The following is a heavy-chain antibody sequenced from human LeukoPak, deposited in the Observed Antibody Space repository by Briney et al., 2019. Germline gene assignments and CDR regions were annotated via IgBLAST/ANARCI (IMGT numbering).Heavy chain of an antibody. V-gene: IGHV3-30*18. CDR2: ISYDGSNK. Sequence: GGSLRLSCAASGFTFSSYGMHWVRQAPGKGLEWVAVISYDGSNKYYADSVKGRFTISRDNSKNTLYLQMNSLRAEDTAVYYCAKDRRVFDNCFDYWGQGTLVTVSS. D-gene: IGHD6-13*01. CDR3: AKDRRVFDNCFDY. J-gene: IGHJ4*02. CDR1: GFTFSSYG.